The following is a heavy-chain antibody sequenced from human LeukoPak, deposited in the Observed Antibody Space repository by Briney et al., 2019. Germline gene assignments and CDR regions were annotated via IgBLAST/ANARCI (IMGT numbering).Heavy chain of an antibody. CDR1: GYTFTGYY. V-gene: IGHV1-46*01. J-gene: IGHJ6*02. CDR2: INPSGGST. Sequence: ASVKVSCKASGYTFTGYYMHWVRQAPGQGLEWMGIINPSGGSTSYAQKFQGRVTMTRDTSTSTVYMELSSLRSEDTAVYYCARDGPSSSGRYYGMDVWGQGTTVTVSS. CDR3: ARDGPSSSGRYYGMDV.